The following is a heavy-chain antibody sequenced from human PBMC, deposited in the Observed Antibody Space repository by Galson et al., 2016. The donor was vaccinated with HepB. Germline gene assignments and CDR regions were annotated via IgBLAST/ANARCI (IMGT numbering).Heavy chain of an antibody. D-gene: IGHD2-15*01. CDR3: AREVVVVAAPWAFDI. J-gene: IGHJ3*02. Sequence: TLSLTCTVSGGSISSGDFYWSWIRQPAGKGLECIGRIYTSGSTNYNPSLKSRVTISVDTSKNQFSLKLSSVTAADTAVYYCAREVVVVAAPWAFDIWGQGTMVTVSS. CDR2: IYTSGST. V-gene: IGHV4-61*02. CDR1: GGSISSGDFY.